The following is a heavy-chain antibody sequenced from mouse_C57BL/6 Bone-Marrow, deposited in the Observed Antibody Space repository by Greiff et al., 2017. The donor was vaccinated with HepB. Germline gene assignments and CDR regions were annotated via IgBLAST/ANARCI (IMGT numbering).Heavy chain of an antibody. J-gene: IGHJ4*01. CDR3: ARKSNYVNYAMDY. CDR2: INPYNGGT. V-gene: IGHV1-19*01. Sequence: VQLQQSGPVLVKPGASVKMSCKASGYTFTDYYMNWVKQSHGKSLEWIGVINPYNGGTSYNQKFKGKATLTVDKSSSTAYMELNSLTSEDSAVYYCARKSNYVNYAMDYWGQGTSVTVSS. D-gene: IGHD2-5*01. CDR1: GYTFTDYY.